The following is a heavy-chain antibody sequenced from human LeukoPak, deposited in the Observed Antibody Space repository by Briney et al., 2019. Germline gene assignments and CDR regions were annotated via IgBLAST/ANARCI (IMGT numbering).Heavy chain of an antibody. CDR1: GFTVSHNY. CDR2: IHSGGSS. CDR3: ARGPPAENFFDF. Sequence: PGGSLRLSCTASGFTVSHNYMHWVRQAPGKGLEWVSVIHSGGSSYHADSVKGRFTISRDNSKNTVFLQLNSLRAEDTAVYYCARGPPAENFFDFGGQGTLVTVSS. D-gene: IGHD2-2*01. J-gene: IGHJ4*02. V-gene: IGHV3-53*01.